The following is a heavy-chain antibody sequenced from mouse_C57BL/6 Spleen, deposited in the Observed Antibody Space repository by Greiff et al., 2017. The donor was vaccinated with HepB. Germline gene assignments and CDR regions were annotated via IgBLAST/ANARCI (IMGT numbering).Heavy chain of an antibody. D-gene: IGHD2-4*01. V-gene: IGHV1-53*01. J-gene: IGHJ3*01. CDR3: ASYDYDEGWFAY. Sequence: QVQLQQPGTELVKPGASVKLSCKASGYTFTSYWMHWVKQRPGQGLEWIGNINPSNGGTNYNEKFKSKATLTVDKPSSTAYMQLSSLTSEDSAVYYCASYDYDEGWFAYWGQGTLVTVSA. CDR1: GYTFTSYW. CDR2: INPSNGGT.